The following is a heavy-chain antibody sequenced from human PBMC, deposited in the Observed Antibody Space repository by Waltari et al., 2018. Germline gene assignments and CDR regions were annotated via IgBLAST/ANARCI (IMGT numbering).Heavy chain of an antibody. V-gene: IGHV3-30-3*01. CDR2: ISYDGSNK. CDR1: GFTFSSYA. Sequence: QVQLVESGGGVVQPGRSLRLSCAASGFTFSSYAMHWVRQAPGKGLEWVAVISYDGSNKYYADSVKGRFTISIDNSKNTLYLQMNSLRAEDTAVYYCARGVFGGDSDAFDIWGQGTMVTVSS. J-gene: IGHJ3*02. D-gene: IGHD4-17*01. CDR3: ARGVFGGDSDAFDI.